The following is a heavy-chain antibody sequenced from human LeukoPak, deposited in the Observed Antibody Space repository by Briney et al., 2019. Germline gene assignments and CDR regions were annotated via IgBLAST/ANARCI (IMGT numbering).Heavy chain of an antibody. CDR3: ARSIAAAGHGGWFDP. J-gene: IGHJ5*02. D-gene: IGHD6-13*01. CDR1: GGSISSGSYY. V-gene: IGHV4-61*02. Sequence: PSETLSLTCTVSGGSISSGSYYWSWIRQPAGKGLEWIGRIYTSGSTNYNPSLKSRVTISVDTSKNQFSLKLSSVTAADTAVYYCARSIAAAGHGGWFDPWGQGTLVTVSS. CDR2: IYTSGST.